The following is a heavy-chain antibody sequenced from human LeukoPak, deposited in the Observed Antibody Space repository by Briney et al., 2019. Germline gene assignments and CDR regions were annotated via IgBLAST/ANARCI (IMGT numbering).Heavy chain of an antibody. CDR2: IYYSGST. CDR1: GGSISSYY. CDR3: ARDRGFMVRGSRRGYDDYYYYMDV. V-gene: IGHV4-59*12. D-gene: IGHD3-10*01. Sequence: PSETLSLTCTVSGGSISSYYRSWIRQPPGKGLEWIGYIYYSGSTNYNPSLKSRVTISVDTSKNQFSLKLSSVTAADTAVYYCARDRGFMVRGSRRGYDDYYYYMDVWGKGTTVTISS. J-gene: IGHJ6*03.